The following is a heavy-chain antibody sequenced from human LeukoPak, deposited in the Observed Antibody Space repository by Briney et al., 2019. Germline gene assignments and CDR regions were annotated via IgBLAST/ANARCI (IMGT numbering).Heavy chain of an antibody. CDR2: IYSSGNT. Sequence: SETLSLTCTLSGDSINSGGYCWNWFRQLPGKGLEWIGYIYSSGNTFYNPSLKSRVVISVDTSKNQFSLRLSAVTAADTALYYYAGSEAPITPPPYGMGVWGQGTKVTVSS. CDR3: AGSEAPITPPPYGMGV. D-gene: IGHD3-10*01. V-gene: IGHV4-31*03. J-gene: IGHJ6*02. CDR1: GDSINSGGYC.